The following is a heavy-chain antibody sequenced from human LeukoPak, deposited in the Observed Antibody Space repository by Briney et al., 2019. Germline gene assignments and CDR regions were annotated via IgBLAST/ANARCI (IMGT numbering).Heavy chain of an antibody. D-gene: IGHD1-26*01. V-gene: IGHV3-23*01. CDR1: GFTFSSYA. CDR3: ARGSGSHGRDWFDP. Sequence: GGSLRLSCAASGFTFSSYAMSWVRQAPGKGLEWVSAISGSGGSTYYADSVKGRFTISRGNSKNTLYLQMNSLRAEDTAVYYCARGSGSHGRDWFDPWGQGTLVTVSS. CDR2: ISGSGGST. J-gene: IGHJ5*02.